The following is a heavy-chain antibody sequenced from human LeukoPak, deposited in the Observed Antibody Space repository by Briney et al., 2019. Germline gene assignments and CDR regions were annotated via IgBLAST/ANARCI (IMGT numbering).Heavy chain of an antibody. CDR3: ARAVLTTVTSYYYYYMDV. D-gene: IGHD4-11*01. CDR2: IIPIFGTA. V-gene: IGHV1-69*13. J-gene: IGHJ6*03. CDR1: GGTFSSYA. Sequence: SVKVSCKASGGTFSSYAISWVRQAPGQGLEWMGGIIPIFGTANYAQKFQGRVTITADESTSTAYMELSSLRSEDTAVYYCARAVLTTVTSYYYYYMDVWGKGTTVTVSS.